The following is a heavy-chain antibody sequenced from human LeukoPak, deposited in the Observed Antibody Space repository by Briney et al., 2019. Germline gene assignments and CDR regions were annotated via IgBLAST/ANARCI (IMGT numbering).Heavy chain of an antibody. CDR3: ARVRADSSGWSPDFDY. V-gene: IGHV4-34*01. CDR1: GGSLSGSY. CDR2: INHSGGT. J-gene: IGHJ4*02. D-gene: IGHD6-19*01. Sequence: PSETLSLTCAVSGGSLSGSYWSWIRQSPGKGLEWIGEINHSGGTNYNPSLKRRVTISVDPSKSHFSLRVTSVTAADTAVYYCARVRADSSGWSPDFDYWGQGTLVTVSS.